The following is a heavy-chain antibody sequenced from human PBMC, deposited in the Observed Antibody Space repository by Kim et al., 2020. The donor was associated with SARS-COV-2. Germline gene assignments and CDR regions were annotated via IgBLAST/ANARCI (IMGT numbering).Heavy chain of an antibody. J-gene: IGHJ6*02. Sequence: GSTYSNPSLKSRVTISVDTSKNQFSLKLSSVTAADTAVYYCARARYYGMDVWGQGTTVTVSS. V-gene: IGHV4-31*02. CDR2: GST. CDR3: ARARYYGMDV.